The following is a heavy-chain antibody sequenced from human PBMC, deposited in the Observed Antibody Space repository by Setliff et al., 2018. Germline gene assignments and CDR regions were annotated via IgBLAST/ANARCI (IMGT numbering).Heavy chain of an antibody. CDR1: GYTFRQSI. D-gene: IGHD2-8*02. CDR3: ARMSTSGPHYDY. CDR2: IHAGSSNT. J-gene: IGHJ4*02. Sequence: RASVKVSCKASGYTFRQSIVSWVRQAPGQTLEWMGWIHAGSSNTLYSQRFQDRITISRDTSATTVHMELSSLRSDDTAVYYCARMSTSGPHYDYWGQGTLVTVSS. V-gene: IGHV1-3*01.